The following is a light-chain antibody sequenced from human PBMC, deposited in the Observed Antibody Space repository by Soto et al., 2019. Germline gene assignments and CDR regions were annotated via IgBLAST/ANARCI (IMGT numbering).Light chain of an antibody. J-gene: IGKJ1*01. Sequence: EIVLTQSPAPLSLSPGERATLSCRASQSVYSYLAWYQQKPGQAPRLLIYDASKRATGIPARFSGSGSGTDFTLTISSLEPEDFAVYYCQQRSNWPPTWTFGQGTKVEIK. CDR3: QQRSNWPPTWT. V-gene: IGKV3-11*01. CDR1: QSVYSY. CDR2: DAS.